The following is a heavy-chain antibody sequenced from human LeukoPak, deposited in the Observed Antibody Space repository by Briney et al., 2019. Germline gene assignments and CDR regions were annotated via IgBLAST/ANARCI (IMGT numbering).Heavy chain of an antibody. CDR3: ARNQLGYCSSTSCPEGYYLDY. V-gene: IGHV4-59*01. Sequence: SETLSLTCTVSGGSISSYYWSWIRQPPGKGLEWIGYIYYSGSTNYNPSLKSRVTISVDTSKNQFSLKLSSVTAADTAVYYCARNQLGYCSSTSCPEGYYLDYWGQGTLVTVSS. CDR1: GGSISSYY. CDR2: IYYSGST. D-gene: IGHD2-2*01. J-gene: IGHJ4*02.